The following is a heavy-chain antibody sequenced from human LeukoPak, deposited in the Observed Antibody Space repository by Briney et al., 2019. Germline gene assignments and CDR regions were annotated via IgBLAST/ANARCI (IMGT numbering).Heavy chain of an antibody. CDR2: INHSGST. J-gene: IGHJ4*02. Sequence: SETLSLTCAVYGGSFSGYYSSWIRQPPGKGLEWIGEINHSGSTNYNPSLKSRLTISVDTSKNQFSLKLSSVTAADTAVYYCASLTMIVVPWGQGTLVTVSS. CDR1: GGSFSGYY. D-gene: IGHD3-22*01. V-gene: IGHV4-34*01. CDR3: ASLTMIVVP.